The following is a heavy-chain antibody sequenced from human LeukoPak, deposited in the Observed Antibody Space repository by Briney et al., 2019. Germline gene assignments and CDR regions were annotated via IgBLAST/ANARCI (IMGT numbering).Heavy chain of an antibody. Sequence: ASVKVSCKASGGTFSSYAISWVRQAPGQGLEWMGGIIPIFGTANYAQKFQGRVTITADKSTSTAYMELSSLRSEDTAVYYCARGGRRWLERNYYMDVWGKGTTVTISS. D-gene: IGHD5-24*01. CDR1: GGTFSSYA. CDR2: IIPIFGTA. V-gene: IGHV1-69*06. CDR3: ARGGRRWLERNYYMDV. J-gene: IGHJ6*03.